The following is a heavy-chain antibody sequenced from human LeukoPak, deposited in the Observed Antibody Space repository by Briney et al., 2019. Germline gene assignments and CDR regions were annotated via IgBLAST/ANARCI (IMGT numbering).Heavy chain of an antibody. D-gene: IGHD3-22*01. V-gene: IGHV4-39*01. J-gene: IGHJ4*02. CDR3: ARHTFYYYDSSGYYERPFDY. CDR2: IYYSGST. Sequence: SETLSLTCTVSGGSISSTTYFWGWIRQPPGKGLEWIGSIYYSGSTYYNPSLKSRVTISVDTSKNQFSLKLSSVTAADTAVYYCARHTFYYYDSSGYYERPFDYWGQGTLVTVSS. CDR1: GGSISSTTYF.